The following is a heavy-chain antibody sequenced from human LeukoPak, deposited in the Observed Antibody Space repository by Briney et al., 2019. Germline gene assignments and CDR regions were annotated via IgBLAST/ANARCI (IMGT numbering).Heavy chain of an antibody. CDR2: ISGTGSGDST. CDR1: GFTFRDYA. D-gene: IGHD5-12*01. J-gene: IGHJ4*02. Sequence: HSGGSLRLSCVASGFTFRDYAMSWVRQAPGRGLEWVSVISGTGSGDSTYYADSVKGRFTISRDDSKNTLYLQMNSLRAEDTAVYFCAKDPHHRRSATITMDYWGQGTLVTVSS. CDR3: AKDPHHRRSATITMDY. V-gene: IGHV3-23*01.